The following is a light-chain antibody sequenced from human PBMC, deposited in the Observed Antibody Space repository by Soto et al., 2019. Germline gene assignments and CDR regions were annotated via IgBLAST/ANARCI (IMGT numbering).Light chain of an antibody. CDR1: QSVGGSS. V-gene: IGKV3-20*01. Sequence: PGERATVSCRASQSVGGSSLAWYQQRPGQAPRLLIYDTSKRATGIPDRFSGSGSGTDFTLTISRLEPEDFAVYYCQQYQNSPRTFRQGTKVEIK. CDR3: QQYQNSPRT. CDR2: DTS. J-gene: IGKJ1*01.